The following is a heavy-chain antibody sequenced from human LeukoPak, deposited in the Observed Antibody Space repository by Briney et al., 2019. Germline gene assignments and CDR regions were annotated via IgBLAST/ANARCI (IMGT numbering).Heavy chain of an antibody. CDR1: GYSFTSYW. V-gene: IGHV5-51*01. Sequence: GESLQISCKGSGYSFTSYWIGWVRQMPGKGLEWMGIIYPGDSDTSYSPSFQGQVTISADKSISTAYLQWSSLKASDTAMCYCARWYYYERNDAFDIWGQGTMVTVSS. J-gene: IGHJ3*02. D-gene: IGHD3-22*01. CDR2: IYPGDSDT. CDR3: ARWYYYERNDAFDI.